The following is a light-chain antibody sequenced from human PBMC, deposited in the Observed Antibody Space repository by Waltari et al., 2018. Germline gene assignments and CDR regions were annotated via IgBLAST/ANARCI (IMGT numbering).Light chain of an antibody. CDR1: DSDVGAYDF. V-gene: IGLV2-14*01. CDR2: EVS. Sequence: QSALTQPASVSGSPGQSITISCSGTDSDVGAYDFVSWYQQHPGKAPHLIIYEVSNRPPGMSNRFSASKSGNTASLTISVLQAEDEADYYCSSYTTSSAPGVFGTGTRVTVL. CDR3: SSYTTSSAPGV. J-gene: IGLJ1*01.